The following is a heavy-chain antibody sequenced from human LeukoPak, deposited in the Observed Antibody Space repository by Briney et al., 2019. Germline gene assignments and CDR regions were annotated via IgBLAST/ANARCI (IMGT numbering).Heavy chain of an antibody. CDR1: GGGYNGYY. CDR2: INHCGSS. J-gene: IGHJ4*02. CDR3: ATGVAVAVLDY. V-gene: IGHV4-34*01. Sequence: SGTECLLCEDCGGGYNGYYWRWIRQHPEKGLDWIGEINHCGSSTYKLSLKSRVTISVDTSKNQFSLKLSSVTAADTAVYYCATGVAVAVLDYWGQGTLVTVSS. D-gene: IGHD6-19*01.